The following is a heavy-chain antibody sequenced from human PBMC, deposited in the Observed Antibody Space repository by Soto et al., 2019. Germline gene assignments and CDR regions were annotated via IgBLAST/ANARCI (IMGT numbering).Heavy chain of an antibody. V-gene: IGHV1-69*12. D-gene: IGHD3-22*01. CDR3: ARDRGYDSSGYSFGPPHNWFDP. CDR1: GGTFSSYA. J-gene: IGHJ5*02. CDR2: IIPTFGTA. Sequence: QVQLVQSGAEVKKPGSSVKVSCKASGGTFSSYAISWVRQAPGQGLEWMGGIIPTFGTANYAQKFQGRVTITADESTSTAYMELSSLRSEDTAVYYCARDRGYDSSGYSFGPPHNWFDPWGQGTLVTVSS.